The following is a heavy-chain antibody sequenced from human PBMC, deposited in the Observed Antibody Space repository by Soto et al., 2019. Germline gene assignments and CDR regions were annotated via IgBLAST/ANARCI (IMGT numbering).Heavy chain of an antibody. CDR2: ISGSGGST. CDR3: AKEPSGLVIGLDDY. Sequence: EVQLLESGGGLVQPGGSLRLSCAASGFTFSSYAIGWVRPAPGEGLEWVSAISGSGGSTYYADSVKGRFTISRDNSKNTLYLQMNSLRAEDTAVYYCAKEPSGLVIGLDDYWGQGTLVTVSS. D-gene: IGHD3-22*01. V-gene: IGHV3-23*01. CDR1: GFTFSSYA. J-gene: IGHJ4*02.